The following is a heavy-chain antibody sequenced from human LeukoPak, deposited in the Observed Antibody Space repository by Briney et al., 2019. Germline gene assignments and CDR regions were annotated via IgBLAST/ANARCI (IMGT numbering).Heavy chain of an antibody. CDR2: ISSSSSYI. J-gene: IGHJ6*03. V-gene: IGHV3-21*01. CDR3: ARAIQSGYFYYYYYMDV. D-gene: IGHD5-12*01. CDR1: GFTFSSYS. Sequence: GGSLRLSCAASGFTFSSYSMNWVRQAPGKGLEWVSSISSSSSYIYYADSVKGRFTISRDNAKNSLYLQMNSLRAEDTAVYYCARAIQSGYFYYYYYMDVWGKGTTVTVSS.